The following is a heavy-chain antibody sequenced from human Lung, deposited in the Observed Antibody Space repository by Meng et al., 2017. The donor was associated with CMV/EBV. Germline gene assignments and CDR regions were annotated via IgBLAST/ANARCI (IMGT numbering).Heavy chain of an antibody. V-gene: IGHV4-4*02. D-gene: IGHD1-26*01. CDR2: IDDSGST. CDR3: ARGKQDAWELLAY. J-gene: IGHJ4*02. CDR1: GVSNSSKIR. Sequence: VPLPAAGPGLGKPSGPLSLTWGVSGVSNSSKIRWTWVRQPPGKGLEWIGDIDDSGSTNYNPSLNSRISISLDKSKNHFSLKVNSVTAADTAVYYCARGKQDAWELLAYWGQGALVTVSS.